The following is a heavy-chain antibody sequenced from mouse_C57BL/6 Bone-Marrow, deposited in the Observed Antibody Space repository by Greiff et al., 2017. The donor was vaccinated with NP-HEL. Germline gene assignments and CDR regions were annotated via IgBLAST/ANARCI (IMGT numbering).Heavy chain of an antibody. Sequence: QVQLQQSGPELVKPGASVKLSCKASGYTFTSYDINWVKQRPGQGLEWIGWIYPRDGSTKYNEKFKGKATLTVDTSSSTAYMELHSLTSEDSAVYFCARSITTVVAERGFDGWGSGTTVTVSS. V-gene: IGHV1-85*01. D-gene: IGHD1-1*01. CDR2: IYPRDGST. J-gene: IGHJ1*01. CDR1: GYTFTSYD. CDR3: ARSITTVVAERGFDG.